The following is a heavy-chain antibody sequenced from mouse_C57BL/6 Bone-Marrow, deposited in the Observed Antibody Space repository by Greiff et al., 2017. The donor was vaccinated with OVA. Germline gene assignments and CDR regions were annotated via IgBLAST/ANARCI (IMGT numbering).Heavy chain of an antibody. CDR2: INPGSGGT. D-gene: IGHD1-1*01. V-gene: IGHV1-54*01. Sequence: VQRVESGAELVRPGTSVKVSCKASGYAFTNYLIEWVKQRPGQGLEWIGVINPGSGGTNYNEKFKGKATLTADKSSSTAYMQLSSLTSEDSAVYFCARRMFTTVVEDYFDYWGQGTTLTVSS. J-gene: IGHJ2*01. CDR1: GYAFTNYL. CDR3: ARRMFTTVVEDYFDY.